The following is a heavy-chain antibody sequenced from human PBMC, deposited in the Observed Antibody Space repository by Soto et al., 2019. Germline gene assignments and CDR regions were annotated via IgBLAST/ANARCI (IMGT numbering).Heavy chain of an antibody. CDR2: ISYDGSNK. V-gene: IGHV3-30-3*01. CDR1: GFTFSSYA. D-gene: IGHD6-13*01. Sequence: GGSLRLSCAASGFTFSSYAMHWVRQAPGKGLEWVAVISYDGSNKYYADSVKGRFTISGDNSKNTLYLQMNSLRAEDTAVYYCAKDEIPGIAAAGTFPGWFDPWGQGTLVTVSS. CDR3: AKDEIPGIAAAGTFPGWFDP. J-gene: IGHJ5*02.